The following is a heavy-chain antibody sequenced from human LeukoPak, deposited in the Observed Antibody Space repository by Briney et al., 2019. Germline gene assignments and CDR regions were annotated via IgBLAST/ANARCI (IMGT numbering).Heavy chain of an antibody. CDR1: GLTFSSYW. Sequence: GGSLRLSCAASGLTFSSYWMSWVRQAPGKGLEWVSSISSSSSYIYYADSVKGRFTTSRDNAKNSLYLQMNSLRAEDTAVYYCARGLGVTSTAFDYWGQGTLVTVSS. CDR3: ARGLGVTSTAFDY. J-gene: IGHJ4*02. D-gene: IGHD1-26*01. V-gene: IGHV3-21*01. CDR2: ISSSSSYI.